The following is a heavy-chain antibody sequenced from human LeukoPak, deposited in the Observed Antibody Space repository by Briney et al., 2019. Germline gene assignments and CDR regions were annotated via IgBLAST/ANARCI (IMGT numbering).Heavy chain of an antibody. D-gene: IGHD4-17*01. J-gene: IGHJ4*02. CDR2: IYSGGST. Sequence: PGGSLRLSCAASGFTVSSNYMSWVRQAPGKGLEWVSVIYSGGSTYYADSVKGRFTISRGNSKNTVYLQMNSLRAEDTAVYYCAYHDYGDYGDSDYWGQGTLVTVSS. CDR1: GFTVSSNY. CDR3: AYHDYGDYGDSDY. V-gene: IGHV3-53*01.